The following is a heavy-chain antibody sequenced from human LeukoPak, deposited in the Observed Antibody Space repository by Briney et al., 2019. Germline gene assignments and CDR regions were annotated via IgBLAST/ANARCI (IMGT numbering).Heavy chain of an antibody. CDR2: IYYSASP. CDR1: GGSISRYY. V-gene: IGHV4-59*12. Sequence: SETLSLTCTVSGGSISRYYWSWIRQPPGKGLEWIGYIYYSASPNYNPSLKSRVTISVDKSKNQFSLRLSSVTAADTAVYYCGRKLAATGTGWFDPWGQGTLVTVSS. J-gene: IGHJ5*02. D-gene: IGHD6-13*01. CDR3: GRKLAATGTGWFDP.